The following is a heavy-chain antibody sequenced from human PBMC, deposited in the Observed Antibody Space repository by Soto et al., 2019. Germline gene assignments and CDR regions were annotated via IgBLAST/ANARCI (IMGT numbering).Heavy chain of an antibody. D-gene: IGHD3-22*01. CDR3: ARHFDSSGYYPDY. V-gene: IGHV5-51*01. CDR1: GYRFTTYW. J-gene: IGHJ4*02. Sequence: GESLKISCQGSGYRFTTYWIAWVRQMPGKGLEWVGIIYPDDSDIKYSPSFQGQVTISADRSDSTAYLQWRSLKASDTAMYFCARHFDSSGYYPDYWGQGXQVTVSS. CDR2: IYPDDSDI.